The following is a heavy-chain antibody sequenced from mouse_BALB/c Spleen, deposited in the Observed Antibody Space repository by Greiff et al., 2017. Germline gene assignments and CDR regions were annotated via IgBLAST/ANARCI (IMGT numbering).Heavy chain of an antibody. CDR3: NAWSGYDGGSVDY. Sequence: VQLQQSGAELVRSGASVKLSCTASGFNIKDYYMHWVKQRPEQGLEWIGWIDPENGATEYAPKFQGKATMTADTSSNTAYLQLSSLTSEDTAVYYCNAWSGYDGGSVDYWGQGTTLTVSS. CDR1: GFNIKDYY. CDR2: IDPENGAT. D-gene: IGHD2-2*01. V-gene: IGHV14-4*02. J-gene: IGHJ2*01.